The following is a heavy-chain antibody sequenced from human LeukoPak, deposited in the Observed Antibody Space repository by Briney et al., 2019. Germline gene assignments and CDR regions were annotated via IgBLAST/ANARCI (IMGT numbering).Heavy chain of an antibody. Sequence: TSETLSLTCTVSGGSISSYYWSWIRQPPGKGLEGIGYIYTSGSTNYNPSLKSRVTISVDTSKNQFSLKLSSVTAADTAVYYCARTYYDFYYYYYMDVWGKGTTVTVSS. CDR3: ARTYYDFYYYYYMDV. D-gene: IGHD3-3*01. CDR1: GGSISSYY. V-gene: IGHV4-4*09. CDR2: IYTSGST. J-gene: IGHJ6*03.